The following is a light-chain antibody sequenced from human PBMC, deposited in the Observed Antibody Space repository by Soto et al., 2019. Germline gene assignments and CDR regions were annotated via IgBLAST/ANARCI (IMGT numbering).Light chain of an antibody. CDR3: QQYDNWPQT. V-gene: IGKV3-15*01. J-gene: IGKJ1*01. CDR1: QSLSDN. CDR2: GAS. Sequence: EVVMTQSPATLSVSPGERATLSCRASQSLSDNLAWHQQKPGQAPRLLIYGASTRATGIPARFSGTGSGTDFTLTVSSLQSEDFAVYYCQQYDNWPQTFGQGTKVDIK.